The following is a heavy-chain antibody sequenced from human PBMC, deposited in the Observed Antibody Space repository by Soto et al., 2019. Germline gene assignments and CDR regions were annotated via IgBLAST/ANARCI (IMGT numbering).Heavy chain of an antibody. CDR1: GYTFTNYA. CDR3: ARAWCGDFVYSFDY. V-gene: IGHV1-18*01. J-gene: IGHJ4*02. D-gene: IGHD3-10*01. Sequence: QVQLVQSGAEVKKPGASVKVSCKASGYTFTNYAISWVRQAPGQGLEWRGWISAYNGNTNYAQKLQGRVTMTTDTSAISASMERRSLRSDDTAVYYGARAWCGDFVYSFDYWGQGTLVTVSS. CDR2: ISAYNGNT.